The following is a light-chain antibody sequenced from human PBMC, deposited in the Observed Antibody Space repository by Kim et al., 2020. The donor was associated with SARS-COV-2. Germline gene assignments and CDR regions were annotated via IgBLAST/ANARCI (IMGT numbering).Light chain of an antibody. CDR3: QQYNNWPPT. J-gene: IGKJ1*01. CDR2: DTF. Sequence: EIVMTQSPATLSVSPGERATLSCWASQSVGSNLAWYQQKPGQAPRLLIYDTFTRVTGIPARFSGSGSGTEFTPTISSLQSEDFAVYFCQQYNNWPPTFGPGTKVDIK. CDR1: QSVGSN. V-gene: IGKV3-15*01.